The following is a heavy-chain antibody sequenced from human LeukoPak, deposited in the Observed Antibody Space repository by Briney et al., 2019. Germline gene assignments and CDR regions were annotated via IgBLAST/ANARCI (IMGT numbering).Heavy chain of an antibody. CDR3: AKEDVATTPFGY. Sequence: HPGGSLRLSCAASGFTFSSYGMHWVRQAPGKGLEWVAVISYDGSNKYYADSVKGRFTISRDNPKNTLYLQMNSLRAEDTAVYYCAKEDVATTPFGYWGQGTLVTVSS. D-gene: IGHD5-12*01. CDR2: ISYDGSNK. J-gene: IGHJ4*02. V-gene: IGHV3-30*18. CDR1: GFTFSSYG.